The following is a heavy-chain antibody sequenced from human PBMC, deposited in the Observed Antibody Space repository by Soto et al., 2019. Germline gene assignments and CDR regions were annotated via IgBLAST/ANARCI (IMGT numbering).Heavy chain of an antibody. D-gene: IGHD1-7*01. CDR1: GGTFSNSV. V-gene: IGHV1-69*12. CDR2: VTPMFGTA. Sequence: QVQLVQSGADVKKPGSSVRVSCKASGGTFSNSVINWVRQASGQGLEWMGEVTPMFGTANYAQRFQGRVTITADESTTTSYMDLSSLRSEDTAVYYWARGTPGFYYYGLDVWGQGTTVTVSS. J-gene: IGHJ6*01. CDR3: ARGTPGFYYYGLDV.